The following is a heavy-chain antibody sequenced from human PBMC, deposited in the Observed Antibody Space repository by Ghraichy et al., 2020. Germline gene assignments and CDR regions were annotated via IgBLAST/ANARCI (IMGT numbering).Heavy chain of an antibody. CDR2: IISSTRYI. CDR1: GLMFSPNT. J-gene: IGHJ6*02. Sequence: GGSLRLSCVASGLMFSPNTMNWVRQAPGKGLEWVSSIISSTRYIYYEDSVKGRFTISKDNAQKSLYLQMNSLGAEDTAVYYCSGGGGAGTPVLYHFDVWGLGTTVTVS. CDR3: SGGGGAGTPVLYHFDV. V-gene: IGHV3-21*01. D-gene: IGHD6-19*01.